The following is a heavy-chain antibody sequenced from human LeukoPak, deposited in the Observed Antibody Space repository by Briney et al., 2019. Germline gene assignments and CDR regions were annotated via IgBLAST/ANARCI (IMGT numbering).Heavy chain of an antibody. CDR3: ARSLIPSGPSFDY. D-gene: IGHD5-12*01. V-gene: IGHV4-59*01. CDR2: IYYSGST. J-gene: IGHJ4*02. CDR1: GGSISIYY. Sequence: PSETLSLTCTVSGGSISIYYWSWIRQPPGKGLEWIGYIYYSGSTNYSPSPKSRVTISVDTSKNQFSLKLSSVTAADTAVYYCARSLIPSGPSFDYWGQGTLATVSS.